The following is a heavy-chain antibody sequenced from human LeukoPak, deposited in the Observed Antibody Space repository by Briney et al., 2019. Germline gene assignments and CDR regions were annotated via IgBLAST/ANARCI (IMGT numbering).Heavy chain of an antibody. D-gene: IGHD4-17*01. CDR3: ARSETTATPVDY. J-gene: IGHJ4*02. CDR2: IYPGDSDT. Sequence: GEPLKISCKGSGYSFTSYWIGWVRQMPGKGLEGMGIIYPGDSDTRYSPSFQGQVTISADKSISTAYLQWSSLEASDTAMYYRARSETTATPVDYWGQGTLVTVSS. V-gene: IGHV5-51*01. CDR1: GYSFTSYW.